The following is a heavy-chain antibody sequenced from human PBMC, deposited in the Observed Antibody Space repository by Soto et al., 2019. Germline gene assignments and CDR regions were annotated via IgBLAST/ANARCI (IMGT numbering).Heavy chain of an antibody. D-gene: IGHD6-19*01. V-gene: IGHV4-4*02. CDR3: ARDRGIAVAGGHTWFDP. J-gene: IGHJ5*02. Sequence: SETLSLTCAVSGGSISSSNWWSWVRQPPGKGLEWIGEIYHSGSTNYNPSLKSRVTISVDKSKNQFSLKLSSVTAADTAVYYCARDRGIAVAGGHTWFDPWGLVTLVTVS. CDR2: IYHSGST. CDR1: GGSISSSNW.